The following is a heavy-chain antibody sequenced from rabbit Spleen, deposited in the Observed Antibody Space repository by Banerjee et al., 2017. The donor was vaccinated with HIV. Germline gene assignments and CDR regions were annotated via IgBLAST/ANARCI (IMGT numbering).Heavy chain of an antibody. V-gene: IGHV1S45*01. CDR2: IDSSDGDT. D-gene: IGHD1-1*01. CDR1: GFSFSDKDV. Sequence: QEQLVESGGGLVQPGGSLKLSCTASGFSFSDKDVMCWVRQAPGKGLEWIACIDSSDGDTDYANWPKGRFTISKTSSTTVTLQMTSLTAADTATYFCARDLVAVIGWNFNLWGPGTLVTVS. CDR3: ARDLVAVIGWNFNL. J-gene: IGHJ4*01.